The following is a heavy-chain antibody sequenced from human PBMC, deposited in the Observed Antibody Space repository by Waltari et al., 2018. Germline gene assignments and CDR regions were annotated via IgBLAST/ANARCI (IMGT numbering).Heavy chain of an antibody. D-gene: IGHD6-19*01. CDR1: GFTFRNAW. CDR2: IKSKVNGETT. V-gene: IGHV3-15*01. J-gene: IGHJ4*02. CDR3: VTGWYFDH. Sequence: EVQLVESGGGLVRPGGSLRLSCAGAGFTFRNAWLSGVGQAPGKGLEWVGRIKSKVNGETTDYAAFVKGRFSISREDSKNTVFLEMNSLKTEDTAVYYCVTGWYFDHWGQGTLVTVSS.